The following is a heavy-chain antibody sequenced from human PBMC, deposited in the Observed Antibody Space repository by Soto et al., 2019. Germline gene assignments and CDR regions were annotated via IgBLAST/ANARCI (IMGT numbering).Heavy chain of an antibody. CDR1: GGSISSYY. CDR3: ARGPTYYYDSSGYYLFDY. D-gene: IGHD3-22*01. CDR2: IYYSVTT. Sequence: QVQLQESGPGLVKPSETLSLTCTVSGGSISSYYWSWIRQPPGKGLEWIGYIYYSVTTNYNPSLKSRVTISVDMSKNQFSLKLSSVIAADTAVYYCARGPTYYYDSSGYYLFDYWGQGTLVTVSS. J-gene: IGHJ4*02. V-gene: IGHV4-59*01.